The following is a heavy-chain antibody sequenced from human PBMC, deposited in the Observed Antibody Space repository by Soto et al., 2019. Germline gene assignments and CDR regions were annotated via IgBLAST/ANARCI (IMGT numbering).Heavy chain of an antibody. J-gene: IGHJ3*02. Sequence: GALRLSCAASGFTFDEYAMSWVRQAPGKGLEWVSAISASGGSTYYGDSVKGRFTISRDNSKNTLYVQMNSLRAEDTAVYYCAKDTGYYYGSGRPGDAFDIWGQGTMVTVSS. V-gene: IGHV3-23*01. CDR3: AKDTGYYYGSGRPGDAFDI. CDR2: ISASGGST. CDR1: GFTFDEYA. D-gene: IGHD3-10*01.